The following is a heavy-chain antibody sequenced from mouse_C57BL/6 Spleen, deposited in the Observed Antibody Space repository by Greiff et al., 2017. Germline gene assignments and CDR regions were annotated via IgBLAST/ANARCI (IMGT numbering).Heavy chain of an antibody. J-gene: IGHJ4*01. CDR1: GYAFSSSW. CDR2: IYPGDGDT. CDR3: ARHLQGAMDY. V-gene: IGHV1-82*01. D-gene: IGHD3-2*02. Sequence: QVQLQQSGPELVKPGASVKISCKASGYAFSSSWMNWVKQRPGKGLEWIGRIYPGDGDTNYNGKFKGKATLTADKSSSTAYMQLSSLTSEDSAVYFCARHLQGAMDYWGEGTSVTVSS.